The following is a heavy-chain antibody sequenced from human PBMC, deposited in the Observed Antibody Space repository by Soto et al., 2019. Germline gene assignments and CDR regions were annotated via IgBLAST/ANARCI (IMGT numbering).Heavy chain of an antibody. CDR2: INHSGST. CDR1: GGSFSGYY. CDR3: ARGSLLRYFDWLKIDAFDI. D-gene: IGHD3-9*01. V-gene: IGHV4-34*01. J-gene: IGHJ3*02. Sequence: QVQLQQWGAGLLKPSETLSLTCAVYGGSFSGYYWSWIRQPPGKGLEWIGEINHSGSTNYNASLKSRVTISVDKSKNQFSLKLSSVTAADTAVYYCARGSLLRYFDWLKIDAFDIWGQGTMVTVSS.